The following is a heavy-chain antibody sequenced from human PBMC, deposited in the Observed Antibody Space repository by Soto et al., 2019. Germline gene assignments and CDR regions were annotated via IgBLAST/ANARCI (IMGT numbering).Heavy chain of an antibody. J-gene: IGHJ4*02. V-gene: IGHV4-59*01. CDR3: ARVGAGFDY. CDR2: IYYSGST. Sequence: SETLSLTCTVSGGSISSYYWSWIRQPPGKGLKWIGYIYYSGSTNYNPSLKSRVTISVDTSKNQFSLKPSSVTAADTAVYYCARVGAGFDYWGQGTLVTVSS. D-gene: IGHD2-15*01. CDR1: GGSISSYY.